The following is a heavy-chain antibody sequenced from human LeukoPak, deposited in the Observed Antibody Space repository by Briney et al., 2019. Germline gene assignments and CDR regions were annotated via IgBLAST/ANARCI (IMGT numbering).Heavy chain of an antibody. D-gene: IGHD2-2*01. CDR2: IYTSGNT. CDR1: DGSISNYY. J-gene: IGHJ6*03. V-gene: IGHV4-4*07. Sequence: PSETLSLTCTVSDGSISNYYWSWIRQPAGKGLEWIGRIYTSGNTNYNPSLKSRVTMSVDTSKNQFSLKLSSVTAADTAVYYCARAYKGSASLNYYYYMDVWGKGTTVTVSS. CDR3: ARAYKGSASLNYYYYMDV.